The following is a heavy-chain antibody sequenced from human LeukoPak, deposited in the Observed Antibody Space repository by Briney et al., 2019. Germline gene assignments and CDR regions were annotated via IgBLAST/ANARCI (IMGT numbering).Heavy chain of an antibody. D-gene: IGHD5-18*01. CDR1: GSTFSSYG. CDR3: AKEKLPSGYSFLTDY. CDR2: ISYDGPNK. J-gene: IGHJ4*02. V-gene: IGHV3-30*18. Sequence: PGGSLRLSCAASGSTFSSYGMHWVRQAPGKGLEWVAVISYDGPNKYYADSVKGRFTISRDDSKSTLYLQMNSLRTEDTAVYYCAKEKLPSGYSFLTDYWGQGTLVTVSA.